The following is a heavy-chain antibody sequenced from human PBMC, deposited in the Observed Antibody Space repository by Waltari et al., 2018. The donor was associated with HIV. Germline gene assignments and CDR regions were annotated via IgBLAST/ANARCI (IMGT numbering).Heavy chain of an antibody. D-gene: IGHD1-1*01. J-gene: IGHJ4*02. Sequence: QVQLVQSGDEAKKPGAAVKVSGKASGTTFAGYYIPWVRQAPGQGLEWMGWIDPKSGGTKYAQKFQGRVTMTRDTSISTAYMELSRLRSDDTAVYYCVRGTLTLDYWGQGTLVTVSS. V-gene: IGHV1-2*02. CDR3: VRGTLTLDY. CDR1: GTTFAGYY. CDR2: IDPKSGGT.